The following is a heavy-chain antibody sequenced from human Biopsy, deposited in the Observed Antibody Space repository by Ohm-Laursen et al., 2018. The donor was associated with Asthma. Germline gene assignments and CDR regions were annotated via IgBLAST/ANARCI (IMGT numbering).Heavy chain of an antibody. J-gene: IGHJ3*02. CDR3: ARTHERWTSIQDDALDI. V-gene: IGHV3-30*03. D-gene: IGHD4-23*01. Sequence: SLRLSCTAYGFTFSIYDIHWVRQAPGKGMEWVAVISYDGGNKFYGDSVKGRFTLSRDNSRNTLYLQMNSLRVEDTAIYYCARTHERWTSIQDDALDIWGQGTMVIVSS. CDR2: ISYDGGNK. CDR1: GFTFSIYD.